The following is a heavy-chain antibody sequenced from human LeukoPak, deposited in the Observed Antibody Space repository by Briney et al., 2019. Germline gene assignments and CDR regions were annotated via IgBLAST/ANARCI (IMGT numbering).Heavy chain of an antibody. CDR1: GFTFSSYS. D-gene: IGHD4-17*01. Sequence: PGRSLRLSCAASGFTFSSYSMNWVRQAPGKGLEWVSYISSSSSTIYYADSVKGRFTISRDNAKNSLYLQMNSLRAEDTAVYYCARGGDYGDYWGQGTLVTVSS. V-gene: IGHV3-48*01. CDR2: ISSSSSTI. CDR3: ARGGDYGDY. J-gene: IGHJ4*02.